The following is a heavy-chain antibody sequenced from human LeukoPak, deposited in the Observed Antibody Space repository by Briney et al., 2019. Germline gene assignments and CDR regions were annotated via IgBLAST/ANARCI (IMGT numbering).Heavy chain of an antibody. J-gene: IGHJ4*02. CDR2: INHSGST. Sequence: SETLSLTCAVYGGSFSGYYWSWIRQPPGKGLEWIGEINHSGSTNYNPSLKSRVTISVDTSKNQFSLKLRSVTAADTAVYYCARTNPSFDYWGQGTLVTVSS. V-gene: IGHV4-34*01. CDR1: GGSFSGYY. CDR3: ARTNPSFDY.